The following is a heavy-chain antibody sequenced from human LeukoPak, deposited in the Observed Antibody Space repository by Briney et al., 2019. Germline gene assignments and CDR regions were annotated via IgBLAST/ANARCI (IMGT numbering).Heavy chain of an antibody. D-gene: IGHD2-21*01. CDR3: ATDLKLLLGSSPFDH. V-gene: IGHV3-21*06. CDR1: GLSFSIYT. Sequence: PGGSLRLSCVASGLSFSIYTMHWVRHAPGEGLEWVSSIKTTSYDVYYADSVKGRFTISRDNDRDSLFLQMYALRADDTAVYYCATDLKLLLGSSPFDHWGQGTLVTVSS. CDR2: IKTTSYDV. J-gene: IGHJ4*02.